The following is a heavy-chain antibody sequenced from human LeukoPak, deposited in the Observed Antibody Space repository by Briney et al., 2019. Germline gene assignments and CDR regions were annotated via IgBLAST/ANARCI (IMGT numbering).Heavy chain of an antibody. V-gene: IGHV4-4*02. Sequence: SGTLSLTCAVSGESISSSNWWSWVRQPPGKGLEWIGEIYHSGTTNYNPSLKSRVTISIDTSRNQFSLKLTSVTAADTAVYYCANKVYCSTTSCYHAGYWGQGTLVTVTS. J-gene: IGHJ4*02. CDR3: ANKVYCSTTSCYHAGY. CDR1: GESISSSNW. CDR2: IYHSGTT. D-gene: IGHD2-2*01.